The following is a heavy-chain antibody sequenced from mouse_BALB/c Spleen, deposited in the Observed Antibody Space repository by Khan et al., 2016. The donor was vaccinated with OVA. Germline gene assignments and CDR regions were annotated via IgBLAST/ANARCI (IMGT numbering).Heavy chain of an antibody. D-gene: IGHD2-1*01. CDR1: GFSLSRYS. CDR2: IWSGGST. CDR3: ARKKYGNSVSLDY. Sequence: VQLQESGPGLVAPSQSLSITCTVSGFSLSRYSVHWVRQPPGKGLEWLGMIWSGGSTDYNSALESRLSISKDNSKSQVFLKMNSLQTDDTAMYYCARKKYGNSVSLDYWGQGTSVTVSS. V-gene: IGHV2-6-4*01. J-gene: IGHJ4*01.